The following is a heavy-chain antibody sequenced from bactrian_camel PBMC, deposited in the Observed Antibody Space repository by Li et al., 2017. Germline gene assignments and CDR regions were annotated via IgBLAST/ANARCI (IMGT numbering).Heavy chain of an antibody. CDR3: AARGLTVRRLCFVGNL. J-gene: IGHJ4*01. D-gene: IGHD4*01. CDR2: IAMDGST. Sequence: HVQLVESGGGSVQPGGSLRLHCATSGYTKCMAWFRQVTGREREAVASIAMDGSTSYIDSVKGRFTISRANDKNTVILQMNSLQPNDTAVYYCAARGLTVRRLCFVGNLWGKGTQVTVS. V-gene: IGHV3S53*01. CDR1: GYTKC.